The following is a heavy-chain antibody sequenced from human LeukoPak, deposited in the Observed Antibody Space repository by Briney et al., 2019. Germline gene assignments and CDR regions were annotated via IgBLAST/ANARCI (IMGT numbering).Heavy chain of an antibody. CDR3: ATQRGEYYGSGSYYARGTIDY. Sequence: GASVKVSCKASGYTFTGYYMHWVRQAPGQGLEWMGWINPNSGGTNYAQKFQGRVTMARDTSISTAYMELSRLRSDDTAVYYCATQRGEYYGSGSYYARGTIDYWGQGTLVTVSS. CDR1: GYTFTGYY. J-gene: IGHJ4*02. D-gene: IGHD3-10*01. V-gene: IGHV1-2*02. CDR2: INPNSGGT.